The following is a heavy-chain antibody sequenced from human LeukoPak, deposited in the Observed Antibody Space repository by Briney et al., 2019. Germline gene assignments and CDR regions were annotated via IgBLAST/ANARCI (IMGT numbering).Heavy chain of an antibody. CDR2: IEGDGSTT. J-gene: IGHJ3*01. CDR1: GFTFSTFW. V-gene: IGHV3-74*01. D-gene: IGHD1-26*01. CDR3: ARGWVPSEISMN. Sequence: PGGSLRLSCAASGFTFSTFWMHWVRQPPGKGLVWVSRIEGDGSTTEYADSVKGRFTISRDNAKNTLYLQINSLRAEDTAVYYCARGWVPSEISMNWGQGTMVTVSS.